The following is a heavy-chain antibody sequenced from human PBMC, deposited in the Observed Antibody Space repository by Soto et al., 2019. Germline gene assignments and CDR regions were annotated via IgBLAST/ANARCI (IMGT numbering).Heavy chain of an antibody. CDR2: IYPADSDT. J-gene: IGHJ4*02. CDR1: GYSFTSYW. D-gene: IGHD6-6*01. V-gene: IGHV5-51*01. CDR3: ARRPEYSSSVYFDY. Sequence: GESLKISCKGSGYSFTSYWIGWVRQMPGKGLEWVGIIYPADSDTRYSPSFQGQVTISVDKSISTAYLQWSSLKASDSAMYYCARRPEYSSSVYFDYWGQGTLVTVSS.